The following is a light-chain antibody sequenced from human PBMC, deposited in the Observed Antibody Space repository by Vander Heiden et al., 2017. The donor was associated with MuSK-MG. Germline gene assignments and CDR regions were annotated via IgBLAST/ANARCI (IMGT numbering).Light chain of an antibody. J-gene: IGKJ2*01. Sequence: DIQMTQSPSTLSASVGDRVTITCRASQSISSRLAWYQQKPGKAPKLLINKASSLESGAPSRFSGSGSGTEFTLTISSLQPDDFATYYCQQYNNYPYTFGQGTKLEIK. CDR3: QQYNNYPYT. V-gene: IGKV1-5*03. CDR2: KAS. CDR1: QSISSR.